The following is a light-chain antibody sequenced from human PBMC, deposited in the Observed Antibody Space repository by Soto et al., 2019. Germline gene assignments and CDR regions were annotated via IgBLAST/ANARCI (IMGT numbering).Light chain of an antibody. J-gene: IGLJ1*01. CDR1: RSDVGSYSL. V-gene: IGLV2-23*02. CDR2: EVS. Sequence: QSVLTQPASVSGSPGQSITISCTGTRSDVGSYSLVSWYQQHPGKAPKLMIYEVSKRPSGVSNRFSASKSGNTASLTISGLQAEDEADYYCCSYAGSTTLYVFGSGTKVTV. CDR3: CSYAGSTTLYV.